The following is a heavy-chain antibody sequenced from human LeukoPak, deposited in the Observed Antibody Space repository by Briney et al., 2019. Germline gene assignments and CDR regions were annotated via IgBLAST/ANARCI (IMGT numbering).Heavy chain of an antibody. CDR3: TKGTIWLPFDY. Sequence: GGSPRLSCAASGFTFSNYAMSWARRAPGKGLEWVSAISGSGGSTYYADSVKGRFTISRDNSKNTLYLQMNSLRAEDTAVYYCTKGTIWLPFDYWGQGTLVTVSS. V-gene: IGHV3-23*01. D-gene: IGHD5-18*01. CDR1: GFTFSNYA. CDR2: ISGSGGST. J-gene: IGHJ4*02.